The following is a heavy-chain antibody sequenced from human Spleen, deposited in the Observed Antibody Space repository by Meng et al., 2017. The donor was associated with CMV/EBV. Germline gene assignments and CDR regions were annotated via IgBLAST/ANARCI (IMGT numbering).Heavy chain of an antibody. D-gene: IGHD3-10*01. J-gene: IGHJ5*02. CDR1: GFAFRNYE. V-gene: IGHV3-48*03. CDR3: ARDLGRRMVRGGRPSGFDP. CDR2: IGSSGPTI. Sequence: SCAASGFAFRNYEMNWVRQAPGKGLECVSYIGSSGPTIYYADSVKGRFTISRDNAKNSLFLQMNSLRAEDTAVYYCARDLGRRMVRGGRPSGFDPWGQGTLVTVSS.